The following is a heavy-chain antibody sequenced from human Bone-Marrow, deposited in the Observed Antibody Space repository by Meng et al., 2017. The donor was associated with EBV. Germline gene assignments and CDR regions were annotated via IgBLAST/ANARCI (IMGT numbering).Heavy chain of an antibody. V-gene: IGHV3-74*03. J-gene: IGHJ4*02. D-gene: IGHD2-8*02. CDR1: GFVFSSYW. Sequence: VQLLAVGGSVFTRGGSLRLFCAASGFVFSSYWMHWVRQAAGKGLVWVSRINEDGAVTTYADSVKGRFTISRDNAKNTLYLQMNGLRAEDTAIYYCSRDLVGSVDSWGQRTLVTVSS. CDR2: INEDGAVT. CDR3: SRDLVGSVDS.